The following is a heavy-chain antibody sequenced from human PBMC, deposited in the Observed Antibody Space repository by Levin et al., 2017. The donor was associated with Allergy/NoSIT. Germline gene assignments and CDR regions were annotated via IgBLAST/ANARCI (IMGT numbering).Heavy chain of an antibody. CDR2: IYRSGDT. J-gene: IGHJ4*02. CDR3: ATVEGLFCSGVSCSYSFHY. Sequence: PGGSLSLSCAVSGGSISTDNWWSWIRQPPGKGLEWIGEIYRSGDTNHNPSLRSRVTMSVDKSKNHFSLKLSSVTAADTAVYYCATVEGLFCSGVSCSYSFHYWGQGALVTVSS. D-gene: IGHD3-9*01. V-gene: IGHV4-4*02. CDR1: GGSISTDNW.